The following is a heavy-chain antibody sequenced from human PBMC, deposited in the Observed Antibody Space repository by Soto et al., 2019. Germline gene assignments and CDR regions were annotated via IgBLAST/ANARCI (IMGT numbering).Heavy chain of an antibody. Sequence: SETLSLTCTVSDGSVSSGSYYRSWIRQPPGKGLEWIGYIYYSGSTNYNPSLKSRVTISVDTSKNQFSLKLSSVTAADTAVYYCARARVVTHDYWGQGTLVTVSS. V-gene: IGHV4-61*01. CDR2: IYYSGST. CDR1: DGSVSSGSYY. CDR3: ARARVVTHDY. D-gene: IGHD2-21*02. J-gene: IGHJ4*02.